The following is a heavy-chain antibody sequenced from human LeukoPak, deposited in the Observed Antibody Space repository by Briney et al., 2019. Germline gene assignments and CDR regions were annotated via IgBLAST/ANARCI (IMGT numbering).Heavy chain of an antibody. V-gene: IGHV4-61*02. Sequence: SETLSLTCTVSGGSISRGSYYWSWIRQPAGKGLEWIGRIYTSGSTNYNPSLKSRVTISVDTSKNQFSLKLSSVTAADTAVYYCARALGYCSSTSCPAESGAFDIWGQGTMVTVSS. CDR3: ARALGYCSSTSCPAESGAFDI. CDR2: IYTSGST. J-gene: IGHJ3*02. D-gene: IGHD2-2*01. CDR1: GGSISRGSYY.